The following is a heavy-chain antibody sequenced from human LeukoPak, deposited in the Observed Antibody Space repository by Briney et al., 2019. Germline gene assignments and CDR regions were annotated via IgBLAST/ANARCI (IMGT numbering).Heavy chain of an antibody. J-gene: IGHJ4*02. CDR1: GASISSSPYY. D-gene: IGHD5-18*01. V-gene: IGHV4-39*01. CDR3: ARRSGYTYGSVDFDY. CDR2: IYYSGSP. Sequence: SETLPLTCTVSGASISSSPYYWGWIRQPPGKVLEWIGSIYYSGSPYYNPSLKSRVTLSVDTSNNQLYLKVSSVTAADAAVYYCARRSGYTYGSVDFDYWGQGILVTVSS.